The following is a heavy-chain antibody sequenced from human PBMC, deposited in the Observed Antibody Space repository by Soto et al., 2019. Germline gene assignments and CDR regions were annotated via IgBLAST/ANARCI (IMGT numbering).Heavy chain of an antibody. D-gene: IGHD5-12*01. J-gene: IGHJ4*02. CDR1: GGSISSSSYY. CDR3: ARRDGYNSPVDS. Sequence: QLQLQESGPGLVKPSETLSLTCTVSGGSISSSSYYWGWIRQPPGKGLEWIGSIYYSGSTYYNPSLTRRVTISVDTSKHPFSLKLSSVTAADTAVYYCARRDGYNSPVDSWGQGTLVTVSS. CDR2: IYYSGST. V-gene: IGHV4-39*01.